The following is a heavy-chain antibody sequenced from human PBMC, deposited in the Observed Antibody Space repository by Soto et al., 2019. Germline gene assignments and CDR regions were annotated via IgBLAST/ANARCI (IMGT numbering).Heavy chain of an antibody. CDR1: GGSVNSYTHY. V-gene: IGHV4-61*03. CDR2: IYYNGTT. Sequence: HVQLQESGPGLVKPSETLSLTCAVSGGSVNSYTHYWSWIRQHPGKGLEWIGHIYYNGTTYYNPSLKRRVTLSVDTSKNRFSLKLRSVTAADTAVYYCARVDYGDYPWFDPWGHGTLVTFSS. J-gene: IGHJ5*02. D-gene: IGHD4-17*01. CDR3: ARVDYGDYPWFDP.